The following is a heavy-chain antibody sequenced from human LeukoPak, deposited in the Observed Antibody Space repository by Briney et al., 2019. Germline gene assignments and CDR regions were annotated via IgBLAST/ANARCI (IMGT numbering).Heavy chain of an antibody. CDR2: IYTSGST. CDR1: GGSFSSYY. D-gene: IGHD6-19*01. J-gene: IGHJ4*02. V-gene: IGHV4-4*07. CDR3: AVGSAGVLGRFSYY. Sequence: SETLSLTCTVSGGSFSSYYWSWIRQPAGKGLEWIGGIYTSGSTNYNPSLKSRLTMSVDTYKNQFSLKLSSVTAADTAGYYCAVGSAGVLGRFSYYGGQGTVLTLS.